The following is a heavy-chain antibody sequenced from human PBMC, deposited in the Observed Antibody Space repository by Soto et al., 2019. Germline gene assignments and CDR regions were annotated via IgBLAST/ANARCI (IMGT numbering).Heavy chain of an antibody. D-gene: IGHD4-17*01. V-gene: IGHV3-73*02. CDR1: GFTFSGSA. J-gene: IGHJ6*02. CDR2: IRSKANSYAT. CDR3: TSGNYGDFLPTYYYGMDV. Sequence: EVQLVESGGGLVQPGGSLKLSCAASGFTFSGSAMHWVRQASGKGLEWVGRIRSKANSYATAYAASVKGRFTISRDDSKSPAYLPMNSLKTEDTAVYYCTSGNYGDFLPTYYYGMDVWGQGTTVTVSS.